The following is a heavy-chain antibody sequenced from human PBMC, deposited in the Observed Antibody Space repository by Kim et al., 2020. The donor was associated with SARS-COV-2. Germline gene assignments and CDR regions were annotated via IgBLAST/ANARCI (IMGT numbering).Heavy chain of an antibody. J-gene: IGHJ5*02. CDR2: ISSSSSYI. V-gene: IGHV3-21*01. Sequence: GGSLRLSCAASGFTFSSYSMNWVRQAPGKGLEWVSSISSSSSYIYYADSVKGRFTISRDNAKNSLYLQMNSLRAEDTAVYYCAILPRGGYDFWSGWRWFDPWGQGTLVTVSS. CDR3: AILPRGGYDFWSGWRWFDP. D-gene: IGHD3-3*01. CDR1: GFTFSSYS.